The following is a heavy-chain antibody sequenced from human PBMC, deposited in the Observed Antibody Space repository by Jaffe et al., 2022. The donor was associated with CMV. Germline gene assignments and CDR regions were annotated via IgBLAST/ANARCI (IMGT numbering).Heavy chain of an antibody. J-gene: IGHJ4*02. D-gene: IGHD2-8*02. Sequence: EVQLVESGGGLVQPGGSLRLSCAASGFTFSDHYMDWVRQAPGKGLEWVGRTRNKANSYTTEYAASVKGRFTISRDDSKNSLYLQMNSLKTEDTAVYYCARGTDHDYWGQGTLVTVSS. CDR3: ARGTDHDY. CDR1: GFTFSDHY. CDR2: TRNKANSYTT. V-gene: IGHV3-72*01.